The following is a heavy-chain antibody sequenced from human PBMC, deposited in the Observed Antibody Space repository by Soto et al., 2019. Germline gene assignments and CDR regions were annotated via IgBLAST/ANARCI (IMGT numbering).Heavy chain of an antibody. CDR1: GGYISSSNW. D-gene: IGHD3-22*01. CDR2: IYHSGST. J-gene: IGHJ4*02. CDR3: ARVQITMITRMYYFDY. Sequence: SETLSLTCAVSGGYISSSNWWSWVRQPPGKGLEWIGEIYHSGSTNYNPSLKSRVTISVDKSKNQFPLKLSSVTAADTAVYYCARVQITMITRMYYFDYWGQGTLVTVSS. V-gene: IGHV4-4*02.